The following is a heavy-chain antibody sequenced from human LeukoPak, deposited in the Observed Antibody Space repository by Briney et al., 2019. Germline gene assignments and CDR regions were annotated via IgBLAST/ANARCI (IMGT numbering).Heavy chain of an antibody. CDR2: IIPILGIA. CDR1: GYTFTGYY. CDR3: ARTPSSGWLHNWFDP. Sequence: GASVKVSCKASGYTFTGYYMHWVRQAPGQGLEWMGRIIPILGIANYAQKFQGRVTITADKSTSTAYMELSSLRSEDTAVYYCARTPSSGWLHNWFDPWGQGTLVTVSS. J-gene: IGHJ5*02. V-gene: IGHV1-69*02. D-gene: IGHD6-19*01.